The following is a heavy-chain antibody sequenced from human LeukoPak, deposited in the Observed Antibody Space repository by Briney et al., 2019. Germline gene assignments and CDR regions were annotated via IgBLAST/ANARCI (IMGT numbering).Heavy chain of an antibody. Sequence: SETLSLTCAVSGGSLSGYHWNWIRQPPGKGLEWIGEINHSGGASYTPSHKSRITISVDTSKSQFSLRVRSVTAADTAVYFCVRRKWSHDFWTGYYSFFDYWGQGVLVTVSS. CDR3: VRRKWSHDFWTGYYSFFDY. CDR1: GGSLSGYH. D-gene: IGHD3/OR15-3a*01. V-gene: IGHV4-34*01. J-gene: IGHJ4*02. CDR2: INHSGGA.